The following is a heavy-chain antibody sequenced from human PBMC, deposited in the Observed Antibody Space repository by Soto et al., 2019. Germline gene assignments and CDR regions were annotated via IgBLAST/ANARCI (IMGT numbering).Heavy chain of an antibody. V-gene: IGHV5-51*01. D-gene: IGHD2-15*01. CDR3: ARRSVVVVAAAGNWFDP. CDR1: GYSFTRYW. Sequence: PGQALKISGKRSGYSFTRYWIGWVRQMPGKGLEWTGIIYPGDSDTRYSPSFQGQVTISADKSISTAYLQWSSLKASDTAMYYCARRSVVVVAAAGNWFDPWGQGTLVTVSS. CDR2: IYPGDSDT. J-gene: IGHJ5*02.